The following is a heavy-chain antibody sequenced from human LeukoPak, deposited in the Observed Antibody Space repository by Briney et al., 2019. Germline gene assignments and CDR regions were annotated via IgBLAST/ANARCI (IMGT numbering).Heavy chain of an antibody. CDR1: GGSLSAYY. V-gene: IGHV4-34*01. J-gene: IGHJ2*01. CDR2: MYNGGST. CDR3: ARVLEGSSGQHWYFDL. D-gene: IGHD6-19*01. Sequence: AETLCLTCAVYGGSLSAYYWGWIRQPPGKGLEWIGSMYNGGSTSYNPSLKSRVTISVDTSKNQFSLRLSSVTAADTAVYYCARVLEGSSGQHWYFDLWGRSTLVSVSS.